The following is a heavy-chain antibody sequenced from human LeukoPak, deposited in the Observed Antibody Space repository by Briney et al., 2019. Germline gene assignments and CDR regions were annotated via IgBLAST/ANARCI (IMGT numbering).Heavy chain of an antibody. J-gene: IGHJ4*02. CDR1: GFTFDDYA. CDR2: ISWDGGST. Sequence: PGGSLRLSCAASGFTFDDYAMHWVRQAPGKGLEWVSLISWDGGSTYYADSVKGRFTISRDNSKNSLYLQMNSLRAEDTALYYCAKDRYGSGSYYFDYWGQGTLVTVSS. CDR3: AKDRYGSGSYYFDY. V-gene: IGHV3-43D*03. D-gene: IGHD3-10*01.